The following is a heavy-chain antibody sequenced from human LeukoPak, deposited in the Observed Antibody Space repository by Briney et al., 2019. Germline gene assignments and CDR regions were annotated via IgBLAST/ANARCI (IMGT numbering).Heavy chain of an antibody. CDR3: AKDLGLSVGTTPFDF. CDR1: GFTFSSYA. D-gene: IGHD1-26*01. CDR2: IKGSDSST. J-gene: IGHJ4*02. Sequence: GSLRLSCAASGFTFSSYAMSWVRQAPEKGLEWISTIKGSDSSTYFADSVKGRYAISRDNSKNTLYLQMDSLRADDTAIYYCAKDLGLSVGTTPFDFWGQGTLVTVSS. V-gene: IGHV3-23*01.